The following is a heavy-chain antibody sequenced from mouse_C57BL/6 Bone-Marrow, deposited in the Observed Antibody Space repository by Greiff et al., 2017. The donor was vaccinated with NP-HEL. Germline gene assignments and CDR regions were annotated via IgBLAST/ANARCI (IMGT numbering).Heavy chain of an antibody. V-gene: IGHV1-5*01. CDR3: TRYYYGRAWFAY. CDR2: IYPGNSDT. J-gene: IGHJ3*01. CDR1: GYTFTSYW. Sequence: VQLKQSGTVLARPGASVKMPCKTSGYTFTSYWMHWVKQRPGQGLEWIGAIYPGNSDTSYNQKFKGKAKLTAVTSASTAYMELSSLTNEDSAVYYCTRYYYGRAWFAYWGQGTLVTVSA. D-gene: IGHD1-1*01.